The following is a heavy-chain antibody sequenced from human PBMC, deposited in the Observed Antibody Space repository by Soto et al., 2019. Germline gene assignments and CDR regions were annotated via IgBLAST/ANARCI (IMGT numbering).Heavy chain of an antibody. CDR2: MFSTGSS. D-gene: IGHD3-9*01. J-gene: IGHJ4*02. Sequence: PLEIRSLACAVCGGSIRKTSYFWGWILQPPGEGLEWVVNMFSTGSSTYNPSLKGRITISVDKSKNHFPLRLYSMTASATAVYSCASRYSHISAGYRYYDSFYFDNGGPGNRVTVSS. V-gene: IGHV4-39*02. CDR3: ASRYSHISAGYRYYDSFYFDN. CDR1: GGSIRKTSYF.